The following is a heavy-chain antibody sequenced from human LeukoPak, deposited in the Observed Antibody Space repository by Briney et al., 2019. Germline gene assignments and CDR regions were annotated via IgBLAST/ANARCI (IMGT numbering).Heavy chain of an antibody. Sequence: PGGSLRLSCAASGFTFSSYGMHWVRQAPGKGLEWVAFIRYDGSNKYYADSVKGRFTISRDNSKNTLYLQMNSLRAEDTAVYYCAKFGVVPAAIPSYNWFDPWGQGTLVTVSS. J-gene: IGHJ5*02. V-gene: IGHV3-30*02. CDR2: IRYDGSNK. D-gene: IGHD2-2*01. CDR1: GFTFSSYG. CDR3: AKFGVVPAAIPSYNWFDP.